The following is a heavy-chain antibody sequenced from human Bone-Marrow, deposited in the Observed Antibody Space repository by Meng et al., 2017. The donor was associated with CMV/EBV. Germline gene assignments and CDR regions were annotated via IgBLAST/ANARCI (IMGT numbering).Heavy chain of an antibody. CDR1: GFTFSSYS. CDR2: ISSSSSTI. Sequence: GGSLRLSCAASGFTFSSYSMNWVRQAPGKGLEWVSYISSSSSTIYYADSVKGRFTISRDNSKNTLYLQMNSLRAEDTAVYYCASSVGAARPPPYYYYYGMDVWGQGTTVTVSS. J-gene: IGHJ6*02. V-gene: IGHV3-48*01. D-gene: IGHD6-6*01. CDR3: ASSVGAARPPPYYYYYGMDV.